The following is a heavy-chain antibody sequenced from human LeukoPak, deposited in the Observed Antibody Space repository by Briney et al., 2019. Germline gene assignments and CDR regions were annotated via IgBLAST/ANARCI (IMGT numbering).Heavy chain of an antibody. Sequence: ASVKVSCKASGYTFTGYYMHWVRQAPGQGLEWMGWINPNSGGTNYAQKFQGRVTMTRDTSISTAYMELSRLRSDDTAVYYCARAGTIFAPNYGMDVWGQGTTVTVSS. J-gene: IGHJ6*02. V-gene: IGHV1-2*02. CDR3: ARAGTIFAPNYGMDV. CDR2: INPNSGGT. CDR1: GYTFTGYY. D-gene: IGHD3-3*01.